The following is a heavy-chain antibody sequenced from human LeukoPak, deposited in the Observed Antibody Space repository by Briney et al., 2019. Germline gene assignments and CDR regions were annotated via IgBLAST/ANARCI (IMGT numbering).Heavy chain of an antibody. V-gene: IGHV4-59*08. CDR3: ARRGWELYFDY. CDR1: GGSISSYY. D-gene: IGHD4-23*01. CDR2: IFYSGST. Sequence: NASETLSLTCTVSGGSISSYYWNWIRQPPGKGLEWIGYIFYSGSTTYNPSFKSRVTISVDTSKNQFSLKLTSVTAADTAVYYCARRGWELYFDYWGQGALVTVSS. J-gene: IGHJ4*02.